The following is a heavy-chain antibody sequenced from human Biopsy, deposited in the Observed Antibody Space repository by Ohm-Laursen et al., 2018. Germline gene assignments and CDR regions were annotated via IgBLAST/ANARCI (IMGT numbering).Heavy chain of an antibody. CDR1: GGAFTNYA. J-gene: IGHJ6*02. CDR3: VAYPSSGFFENNDDYAMDV. CDR2: IITASETA. D-gene: IGHD6-19*01. V-gene: IGHV1-69*13. Sequence: ASAKASCKASGGAFTNYAINWVRQAPGHGLEWMGGIITASETAGYAERFQGRVTITADVTTTTAYMDLSGLRFEDTAVYYSVAYPSSGFFENNDDYAMDVWGQGTTVIVSS.